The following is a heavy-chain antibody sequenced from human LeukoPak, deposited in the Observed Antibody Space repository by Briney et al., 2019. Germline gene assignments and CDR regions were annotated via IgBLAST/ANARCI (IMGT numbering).Heavy chain of an antibody. V-gene: IGHV4-39*01. CDR1: GGSISSSSYS. CDR3: ARSGYHYYYYGMDV. D-gene: IGHD3-3*01. Sequence: SSETLSLTCTVSGGSISSSSYSWGWIRQPPGKGLEWIGSIYYSGSTYYNPSLKSRVTISVDTSKNQFSLKLSSVTAADTAVYYCARSGYHYYYYGMDVWGQGTTVTVSS. J-gene: IGHJ6*02. CDR2: IYYSGST.